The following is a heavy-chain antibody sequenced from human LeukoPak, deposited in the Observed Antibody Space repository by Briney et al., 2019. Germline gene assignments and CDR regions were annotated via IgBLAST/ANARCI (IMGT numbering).Heavy chain of an antibody. CDR3: ARLRRRRIVVVVAATWTFDY. CDR2: INHSGST. V-gene: IGHV4-34*01. J-gene: IGHJ4*02. D-gene: IGHD2-15*01. Sequence: KASETLSLTCAVYGGSFSGYYWSWIRQPPGKGLEWIGEINHSGSTNYNPSLKSRVTISVDTSKNQFSLKLSSVTAADTAVYYCARLRRRRIVVVVAATWTFDYWGQGTLVTVSS. CDR1: GGSFSGYY.